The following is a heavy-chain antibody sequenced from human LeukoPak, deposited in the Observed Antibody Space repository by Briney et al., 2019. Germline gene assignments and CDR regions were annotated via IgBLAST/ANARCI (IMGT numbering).Heavy chain of an antibody. V-gene: IGHV4-59*01. Sequence: SETLSLTCIVSGGSISNYYWSWIRQPPGKGLEWIGYIYNSGSTNYNPSLKSRVTISVDTSKNQFSLKLSSVTAADTAVYYCARGERYSSSWYWNWFDPWGQGTLVTVSS. CDR2: IYNSGST. J-gene: IGHJ5*02. D-gene: IGHD6-13*01. CDR3: ARGERYSSSWYWNWFDP. CDR1: GGSISNYY.